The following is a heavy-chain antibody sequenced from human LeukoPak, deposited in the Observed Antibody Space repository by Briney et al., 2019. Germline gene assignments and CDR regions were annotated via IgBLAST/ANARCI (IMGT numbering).Heavy chain of an antibody. CDR1: GDSIRTNNYF. Sequence: SETLSLTCSVSGDSIRTNNYFWGWIRQPPGMGLGWIGSISYNGITYYNPSLKSRASVSVDTSKNQFSLNLNSVTAADTAIYYCARRPGHTWDMGNWFDPWGQGTLVTVSS. J-gene: IGHJ5*02. CDR3: ARRPGHTWDMGNWFDP. D-gene: IGHD1-26*01. CDR2: ISYNGIT. V-gene: IGHV4-39*01.